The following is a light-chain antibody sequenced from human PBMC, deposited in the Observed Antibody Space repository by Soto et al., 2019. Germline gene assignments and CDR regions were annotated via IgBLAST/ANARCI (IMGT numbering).Light chain of an antibody. CDR3: QQLNSYPRT. J-gene: IGKJ1*01. CDR1: QGISSY. Sequence: IQLTQSPSSLSASVGDRVTITCRASQGISSYLAWYQQKPGKAPKVLIYAASTLQTGVPSRFSGSGSGTDCTSTISSLQPEDFATYYCQQLNSYPRTVGQGNKVEIK. V-gene: IGKV1-9*01. CDR2: AAS.